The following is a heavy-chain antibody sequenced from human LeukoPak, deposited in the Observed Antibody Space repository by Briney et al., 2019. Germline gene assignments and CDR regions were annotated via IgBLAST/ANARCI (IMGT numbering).Heavy chain of an antibody. D-gene: IGHD3-16*02. CDR3: ARVGGRYSPLGY. Sequence: GGSLRLSCAASGFAFSSYWMSWVRQAPGKGLKWLANIKQDGGEKYYVDSVRGRFTISRDNDKNSLFPQMTSLRAEDTAVYYCARVGGRYSPLGYWGQGTLVTVSS. CDR2: IKQDGGEK. CDR1: GFAFSSYW. V-gene: IGHV3-7*01. J-gene: IGHJ4*02.